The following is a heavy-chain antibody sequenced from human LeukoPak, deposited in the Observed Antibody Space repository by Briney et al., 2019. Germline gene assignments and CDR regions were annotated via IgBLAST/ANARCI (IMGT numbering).Heavy chain of an antibody. D-gene: IGHD2-15*01. Sequence: ASVKVSCKASGYTFTIYGISWVRQAPGQGLEWMGWISAYNGNTNYAQKLQGSVTMTTDTPTSTAYMELRSLRSDDTAVYYCARGYCSGGSCFWPHYYFDYWGQGTLVTVSS. J-gene: IGHJ4*02. V-gene: IGHV1-18*01. CDR3: ARGYCSGGSCFWPHYYFDY. CDR2: ISAYNGNT. CDR1: GYTFTIYG.